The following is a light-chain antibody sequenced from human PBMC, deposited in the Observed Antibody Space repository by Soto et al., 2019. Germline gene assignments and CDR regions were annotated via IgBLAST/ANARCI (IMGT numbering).Light chain of an antibody. CDR2: DAY. J-gene: IGKJ3*01. CDR1: HDIGNS. Sequence: DIQMTQSPPSLSASVGDKVTITFQASHDIGNSLNWYQDKPGQPPKLVIYDAYNLETGVPSTFSGNGYGTDFTFTISSLRPEDIATYYCQKSDHLPLFGPGTKVDVK. CDR3: QKSDHLPL. V-gene: IGKV1-33*01.